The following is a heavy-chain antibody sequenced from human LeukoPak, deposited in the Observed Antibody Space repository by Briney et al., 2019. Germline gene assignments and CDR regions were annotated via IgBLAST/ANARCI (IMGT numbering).Heavy chain of an antibody. CDR1: GGYISSYY. CDR3: ARWDPIAAVGFDP. Sequence: SETLSLTCTVSGGYISSYYWSWIRQPPGKGLEWIGYIYYSGSTNYNPSLKSRVTISVDTSKNQFSLKLSSVTAADTAVYYCARWDPIAAVGFDPWGQGTLVTVSS. D-gene: IGHD6-13*01. J-gene: IGHJ5*02. V-gene: IGHV4-59*01. CDR2: IYYSGST.